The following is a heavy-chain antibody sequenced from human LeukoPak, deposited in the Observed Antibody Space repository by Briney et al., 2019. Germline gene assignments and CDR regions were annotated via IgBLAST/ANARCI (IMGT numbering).Heavy chain of an antibody. CDR3: ARESRSGLGY. Sequence: PGGSLILSCAASGFIFSNYWMNWVRLAPGKGLEWVANIKQDGGEKYFADSVKGRFSVSRDNARNSLYLQMNSLRAEDTAVYYCARESRSGLGYWGQGTLVAVSS. CDR2: IKQDGGEK. D-gene: IGHD3-3*01. V-gene: IGHV3-7*03. CDR1: GFIFSNYW. J-gene: IGHJ4*02.